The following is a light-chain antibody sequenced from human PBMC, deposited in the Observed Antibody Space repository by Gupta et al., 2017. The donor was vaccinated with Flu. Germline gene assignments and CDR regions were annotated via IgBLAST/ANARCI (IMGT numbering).Light chain of an antibody. Sequence: LTCACRPGSVSTSSYDCWYQQTQGQGPRTLIYTSNGRSSGSPDRFSCSIVGNKNALTITGAEVDDEAEDYCALNMDSATPPWVFGVGTKLTVL. J-gene: IGLJ3*02. CDR2: TSN. CDR3: ALNMDSATPPWV. V-gene: IGLV8-61*01. CDR1: PGSVSTSSY.